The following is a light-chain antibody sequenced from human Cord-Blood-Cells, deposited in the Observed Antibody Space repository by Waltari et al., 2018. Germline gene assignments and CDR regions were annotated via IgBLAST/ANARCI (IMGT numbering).Light chain of an antibody. J-gene: IGLJ3*02. Sequence: SSELTQDPAVSVALGQTVRITCQGDSLRSYYASWYQQKPGQAPVLVIYGKNNRPSGVPDRFSGSKSGTSASLAITGLQAEDEADYYCQSYDSSLSGSVFGGGTKLTVL. CDR2: GKN. V-gene: IGLV3-19*01. CDR1: SLRSYY. CDR3: QSYDSSLSGSV.